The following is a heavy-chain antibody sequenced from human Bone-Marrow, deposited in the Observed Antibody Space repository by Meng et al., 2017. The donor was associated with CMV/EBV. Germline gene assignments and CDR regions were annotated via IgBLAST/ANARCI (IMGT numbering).Heavy chain of an antibody. CDR1: GFTFSSYS. CDR2: ISSSSSYI. CDR3: ARGYILRSIVVVIAMGLTD. Sequence: GGSLRLSCAASGFTFSSYSMNWVRQAPGKGLEWVSSISSSSSYIYYADSVKGRFTISRDNAKNSLYLQMNSLRAEDTAVYYCARGYILRSIVVVIAMGLTDWGHGQRVNGAS. D-gene: IGHD2-21*01. V-gene: IGHV3-21*01. J-gene: IGHJ4*01.